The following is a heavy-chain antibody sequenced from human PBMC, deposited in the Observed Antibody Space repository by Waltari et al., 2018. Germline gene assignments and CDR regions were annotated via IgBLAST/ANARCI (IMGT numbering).Heavy chain of an antibody. D-gene: IGHD1-1*01. CDR3: AREVVRTTMVDP. CDR1: GMAFSNYW. J-gene: IGHJ5*02. CDR2: IKQEGREK. V-gene: IGHV3-7*03. Sequence: EVQLVESGGGSVQPGGSVRLSCAASGMAFSNYWMNWVRQAPGKGRGWVANIKQEGREKNYVDSVEGRFSISRDNAQNSLYLQMNSLRAEDTALFYCAREVVRTTMVDPWGQGTLVTVSS.